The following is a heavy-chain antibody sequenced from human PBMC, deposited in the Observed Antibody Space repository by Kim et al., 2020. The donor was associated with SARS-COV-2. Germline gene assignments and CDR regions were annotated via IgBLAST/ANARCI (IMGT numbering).Heavy chain of an antibody. CDR2: ISSNGGST. D-gene: IGHD6-6*01. V-gene: IGHV3-64D*09. Sequence: GGSLRLSCSASGFTFSSYAMHWVRQAPGKGLEYVSAISSNGGSTYYADSVKGRFTISRDNSKNTLYLQMSSLRAEDTAVYYCVKEWGSSDPLYWFDPWGQGTLVTVSS. CDR1: GFTFSSYA. CDR3: VKEWGSSDPLYWFDP. J-gene: IGHJ5*02.